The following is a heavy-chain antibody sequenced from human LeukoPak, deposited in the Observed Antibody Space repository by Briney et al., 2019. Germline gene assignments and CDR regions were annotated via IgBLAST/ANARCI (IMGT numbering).Heavy chain of an antibody. CDR3: ARGIRSWGMVAPDY. CDR2: ISYDGSNK. D-gene: IGHD2-15*01. CDR1: GFTFSSYA. V-gene: IGHV3-30-3*01. J-gene: IGHJ4*02. Sequence: PGGSLRLSCAASGFTFSSYAMHWVRQAPGKGLEWVAVISYDGSNKYYADSVKGRFTISRDNSKNTLYLQMNSLRAEDTAVYYCARGIRSWGMVAPDYWGQGTLVTVSS.